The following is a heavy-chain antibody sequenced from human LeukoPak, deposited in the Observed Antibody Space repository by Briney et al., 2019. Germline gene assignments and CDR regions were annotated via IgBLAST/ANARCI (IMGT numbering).Heavy chain of an antibody. V-gene: IGHV3-48*02. CDR1: GFTFSSYS. CDR3: ARGDHDYGDYQWQNYYYYGMDV. CDR2: ISSSSSTI. J-gene: IGHJ6*02. D-gene: IGHD4-17*01. Sequence: GGSLRLSCAASGFTFSSYSMNWVRQAPGKGLEWVSYISSSSSTIYYADSVKGRFTISRDNAKNSLYLQMNSLRDEDTAVYYCARGDHDYGDYQWQNYYYYGMDVWGQGTTVTVSS.